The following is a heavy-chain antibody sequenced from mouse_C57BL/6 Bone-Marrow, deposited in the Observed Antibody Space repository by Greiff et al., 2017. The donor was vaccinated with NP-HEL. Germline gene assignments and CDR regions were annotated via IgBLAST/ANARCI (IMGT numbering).Heavy chain of an antibody. CDR1: GYTFTSYW. D-gene: IGHD1-1*01. Sequence: QVQLKQPGAELVMPGASVKLSCKASGYTFTSYWMHWVKQRPGQGLEWIGEIDPSDSYTNYNQKFKGKSTLTVDKSSSTAYMQLSSLTSEDSAVYYCALLLRAMDYWGQGTSVTVSS. J-gene: IGHJ4*01. V-gene: IGHV1-69*01. CDR3: ALLLRAMDY. CDR2: IDPSDSYT.